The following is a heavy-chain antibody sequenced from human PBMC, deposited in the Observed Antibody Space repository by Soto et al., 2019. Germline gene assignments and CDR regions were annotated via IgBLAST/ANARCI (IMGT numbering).Heavy chain of an antibody. CDR1: GTSFGTYY. D-gene: IGHD3-10*01. V-gene: IGHV4-59*08. Sequence: SETLSLTCAVSGTSFGTYYWSWIRQHPGKGLEWIGEVTRSGSTNYNPSLKSRLTLSVDPSKNQFSLKLSSVTAADAAVYYCTRQGFGEVHGLVDVWGQGTTVTASS. J-gene: IGHJ6*02. CDR3: TRQGFGEVHGLVDV. CDR2: VTRSGST.